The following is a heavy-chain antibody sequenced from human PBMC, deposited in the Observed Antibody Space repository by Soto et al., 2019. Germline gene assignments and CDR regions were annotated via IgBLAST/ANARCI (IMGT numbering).Heavy chain of an antibody. CDR2: INPNSGGT. CDR3: ARVLGYSSSFFDC. CDR1: GYTFTGYY. J-gene: IGHJ4*02. Sequence: ASVKVSCKASGYTFTGYYMHWVRQTPGQGLEWMGWINPNSGGTNYAQKFQGRVTMTRDTSISTAYMELSRLRSDDTAVYYCARVLGYSSSFFDCWGQGTLVTVSS. V-gene: IGHV1-2*02. D-gene: IGHD6-6*01.